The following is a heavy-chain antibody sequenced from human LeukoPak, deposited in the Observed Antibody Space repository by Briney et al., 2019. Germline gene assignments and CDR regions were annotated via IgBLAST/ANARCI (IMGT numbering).Heavy chain of an antibody. J-gene: IGHJ4*02. CDR2: IGGTGGNT. V-gene: IGHV3-23*01. CDR1: GFTFSSYA. D-gene: IGHD2-8*01. Sequence: GGSLRLSCAASGFTFSSYAVSWVRQAPGKGLEWVSGIGGTGGNTYYADSVKGRFTISRDNSKNTLYLQMNSLRAEDTALYYCAKDRSCTNDICHGDFDYWGQGTLVTVSS. CDR3: AKDRSCTNDICHGDFDY.